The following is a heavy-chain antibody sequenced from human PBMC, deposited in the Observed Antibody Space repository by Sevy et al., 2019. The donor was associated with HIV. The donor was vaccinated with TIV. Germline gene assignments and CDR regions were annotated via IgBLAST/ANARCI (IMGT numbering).Heavy chain of an antibody. CDR2: IKSKTDGATT. CDR3: TTDSPVVVVPS. CDR1: GFTFSNAW. Sequence: GGSLRLSCAASGFTFSNAWMSWVRQAPGRGLEWVGRIKSKTDGATTDYAAPVKGRFTISRDDSKNTLYLQMNSLKTEDTAVYYCTTDSPVVVVPSGGQGTLVTVSS. J-gene: IGHJ4*02. V-gene: IGHV3-15*01. D-gene: IGHD2-2*01.